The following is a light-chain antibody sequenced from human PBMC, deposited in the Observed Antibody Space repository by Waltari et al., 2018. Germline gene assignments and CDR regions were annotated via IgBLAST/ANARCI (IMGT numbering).Light chain of an antibody. CDR1: QTTRCW. CDR2: DAS. J-gene: IGKJ1*01. CDR3: QQYSSFST. Sequence: DIQMTQSPSMLSASVGDRVTITCRASQTTRCWLALYQLKPGLAPKLLINDASNLGGGVPSRFSGSGFGTNFTLTISSLQPDDFATYYCQQYSSFSTFGLGTKV. V-gene: IGKV1-5*01.